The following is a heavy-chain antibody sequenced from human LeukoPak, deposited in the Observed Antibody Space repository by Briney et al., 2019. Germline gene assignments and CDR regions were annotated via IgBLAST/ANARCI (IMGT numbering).Heavy chain of an antibody. V-gene: IGHV3-9*01. CDR1: GFTFDDYA. D-gene: IGHD3-10*01. Sequence: PGGSLRLSCAASGFTFDDYAMHWVRHAPGEGLEWVSGISWNSINIGYADSVKGRFTISRDNAKNSLYLQMNSLRVEDTAFYYCVKDGLLLGSGRGWFDPWGQGTLVTVSS. J-gene: IGHJ5*02. CDR2: ISWNSINI. CDR3: VKDGLLLGSGRGWFDP.